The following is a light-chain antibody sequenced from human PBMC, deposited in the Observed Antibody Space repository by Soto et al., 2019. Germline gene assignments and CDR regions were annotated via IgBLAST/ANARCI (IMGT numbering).Light chain of an antibody. Sequence: DVQMTQSPSSLSASVGDIVTITCRASQDIRFNLGWFQQKPGEGPKRLIYSSSDLQSGVTSRFSANSSGTEFTLIINGLQPEDSASYFCLQHNTYPWTVGLGTKV. CDR1: QDIRFN. CDR3: LQHNTYPWT. CDR2: SSS. J-gene: IGKJ1*01. V-gene: IGKV1-17*01.